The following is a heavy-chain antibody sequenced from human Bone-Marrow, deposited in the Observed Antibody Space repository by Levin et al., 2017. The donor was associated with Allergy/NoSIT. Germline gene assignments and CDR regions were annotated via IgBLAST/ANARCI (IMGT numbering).Heavy chain of an antibody. J-gene: IGHJ4*02. CDR3: ARSAFPDH. V-gene: IGHV5-51*01. D-gene: IGHD2/OR15-2a*01. CDR1: GYSFTTYW. CDR2: IYPADSDT. Sequence: ASVKVSCKGSGYSFTTYWIGWVRQMPGKGLEWMGSIYPADSDTKYSPSFQGQVTISADKSISTAYLQWSSLKPSDTAMYYCARSAFPDHWGQGTLVTVSS.